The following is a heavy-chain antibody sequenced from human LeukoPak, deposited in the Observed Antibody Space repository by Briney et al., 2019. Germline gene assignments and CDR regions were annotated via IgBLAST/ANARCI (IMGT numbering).Heavy chain of an antibody. CDR1: GFRFDDHA. CDR2: INWNAGTT. CDR3: ARDSGNNWDANYFDA. J-gene: IGHJ5*02. Sequence: GGFLRLSCAASGFRFDDHAMSWVRQAPGKGLEWVAGINWNAGTTGYRGSVKGRFTISRDNAKNSLYLQMNSLRAEDTSLYYCARDSGNNWDANYFDAWGQGTLVTVSS. V-gene: IGHV3-20*04. D-gene: IGHD1-1*01.